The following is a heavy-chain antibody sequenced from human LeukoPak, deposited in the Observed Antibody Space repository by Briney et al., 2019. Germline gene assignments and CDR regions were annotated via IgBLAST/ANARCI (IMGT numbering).Heavy chain of an antibody. D-gene: IGHD7-27*01. V-gene: IGHV4-4*08. CDR3: ARRAPDWGAPDAFDI. Sequence: SETLSLTCTVSAGSISTYYWSWIRQPPGKGLEWIGNIYNNGRTSYNPSLKSRVTISVDTSKNQFSLKLTSVTAADTAVYYCARRAPDWGAPDAFDIWGQGTMVTVSS. CDR1: AGSISTYY. CDR2: IYNNGRT. J-gene: IGHJ3*02.